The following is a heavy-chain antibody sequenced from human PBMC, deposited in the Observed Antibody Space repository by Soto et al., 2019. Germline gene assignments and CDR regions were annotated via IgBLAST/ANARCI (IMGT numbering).Heavy chain of an antibody. CDR2: TYYRSKWYN. J-gene: IGHJ4*02. D-gene: IGHD3-9*01. CDR1: GDSVSSDSAA. Sequence: SQTLSLTCAISGDSVSSDSAAWNWIRQSPSRGLEWLGRTYYRSKWYNGYAVSVRSRITISPDTSKNQFSLQLNSVTPEDTAVYYCARERPYDSLTAFPGDQFDYCGQARLVTVPS. V-gene: IGHV6-1*01. CDR3: ARERPYDSLTAFPGDQFDY.